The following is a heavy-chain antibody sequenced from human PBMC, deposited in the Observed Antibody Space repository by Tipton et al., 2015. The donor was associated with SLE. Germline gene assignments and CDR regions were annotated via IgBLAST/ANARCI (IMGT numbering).Heavy chain of an antibody. Sequence: TLSLTCTVSGGSISESKWWSWVRQPPEKGLEWIGEIYHGGTRNYNPSLINHNPSLKSRVTISLDKSKNQFSLTLKSVTAADTAVYFCASTKTIASGGSYLGFDYWGRGILVTVSS. V-gene: IGHV4-4*01. CDR2: IYHGGTRNYNPSLI. CDR3: ASTKTIASGGSYLGFDY. J-gene: IGHJ4*02. D-gene: IGHD6-13*01. CDR1: GGSISESKW.